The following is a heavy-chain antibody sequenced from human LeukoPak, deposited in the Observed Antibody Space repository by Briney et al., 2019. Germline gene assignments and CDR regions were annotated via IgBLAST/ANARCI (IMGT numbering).Heavy chain of an antibody. D-gene: IGHD3-9*01. CDR1: GFTFSSYS. V-gene: IGHV3-21*01. J-gene: IGHJ4*02. CDR2: ISSSSSSYI. Sequence: GGSLRLSCAASGFTFSSYSMNWVRQAPGKGLEWVSSISSSSSSYIYYADSVKGRFTISRDNAKNSLYLQMNSLRAEDTAVYYCANYDILTGHDYWGQGTLVTVSS. CDR3: ANYDILTGHDY.